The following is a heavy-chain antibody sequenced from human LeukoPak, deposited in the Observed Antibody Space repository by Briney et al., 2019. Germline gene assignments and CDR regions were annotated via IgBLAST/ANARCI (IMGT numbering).Heavy chain of an antibody. J-gene: IGHJ4*02. D-gene: IGHD3-22*01. CDR1: GFTFSSYA. Sequence: GGSLRLSCAASGFTFSSYAMHWVRQAPGKGLEWVAVISYDGSNKYYADSVKGRFTISRDNSKNTLYLQMNSLRAEDTAVYYCAKDNYYDSNGPTFFDYWGQGTLVTVSS. CDR2: ISYDGSNK. CDR3: AKDNYYDSNGPTFFDY. V-gene: IGHV3-30*01.